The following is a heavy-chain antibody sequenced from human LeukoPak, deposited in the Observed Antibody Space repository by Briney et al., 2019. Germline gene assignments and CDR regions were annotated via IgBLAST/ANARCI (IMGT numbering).Heavy chain of an antibody. CDR3: ARVQAVGVPVAIDAYYDYGMDV. D-gene: IGHD2-2*02. CDR1: GGTFTKNA. CDR2: VIPVVGVT. Sequence: ASVKVSCKASGGTFTKNALNWVRQAPGQGLEWMGRVIPVVGVTRNAQKFQSRLTITADTSSTTAYMELSSLTSEDTAVYYCARVQAVGVPVAIDAYYDYGMDVWGQGTTVTVSS. V-gene: IGHV1-69*04. J-gene: IGHJ6*02.